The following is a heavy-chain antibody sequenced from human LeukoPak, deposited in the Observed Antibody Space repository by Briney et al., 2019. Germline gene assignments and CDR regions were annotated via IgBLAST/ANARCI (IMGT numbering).Heavy chain of an antibody. CDR2: ISAYNGNT. CDR3: ARDAKQYYYDSSGYPNWFDP. D-gene: IGHD3-22*01. J-gene: IGHJ5*02. V-gene: IGHV1-18*01. Sequence: ASVKVSCKVSGYTFTSYGISWVRQAPGQGLEWMGWISAYNGNTNYAQKLQGRVTMTTDTSTSTAYMELRSLRSDDTAVYYCARDAKQYYYDSSGYPNWFDPWGQGTLVTVSS. CDR1: GYTFTSYG.